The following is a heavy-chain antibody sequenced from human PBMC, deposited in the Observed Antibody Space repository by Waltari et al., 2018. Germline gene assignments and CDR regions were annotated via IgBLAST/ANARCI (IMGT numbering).Heavy chain of an antibody. J-gene: IGHJ6*02. Sequence: EMQLVESGGGLVQPGGSLRLSCAASGFTFSRYWMTWVRRAPGKGVEGVANINKGGREKFYVDSVKGRFTLSRDDAKNSLYRQMNSLRVEDTAVYFCVRTPDPHGKIYGMDVWGQGTTVTVSS. CDR1: GFTFSRYW. V-gene: IGHV3-7*01. CDR3: VRTPDPHGKIYGMDV. CDR2: INKGGREK.